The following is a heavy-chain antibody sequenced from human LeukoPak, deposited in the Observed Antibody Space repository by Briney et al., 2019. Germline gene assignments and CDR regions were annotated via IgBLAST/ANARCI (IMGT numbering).Heavy chain of an antibody. CDR3: AKDMKQWLGLIGY. CDR2: ISYDGSNK. CDR1: GFTFSSYG. J-gene: IGHJ4*02. Sequence: GGSLRLSCAASGFTFSSYGMHWVRQAPGKGLEWVAVISYDGSNKYYADSVKGRFTISRDNSKNTLYLQMNSLRAEDTAVYYCAKDMKQWLGLIGYWGQGTLVTVSS. D-gene: IGHD6-19*01. V-gene: IGHV3-30*18.